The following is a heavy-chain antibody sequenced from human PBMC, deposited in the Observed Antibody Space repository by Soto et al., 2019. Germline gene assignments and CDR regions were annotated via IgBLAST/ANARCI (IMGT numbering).Heavy chain of an antibody. CDR1: GGTFSPYT. V-gene: IGHV1-69*08. CDR2: IIPVHGVT. D-gene: IGHD3-10*01. Sequence: QVQLVQSGAEVKKPGSSVKVSCKASGGTFSPYTINWVRQAPGQGLEWMGRIIPVHGVTNYAQKFQASVTITADKATRTAYIELSGLRFEDTAMYYCTRDWEITVSTWSFGGFWGRGTLVTVAS. J-gene: IGHJ4*02. CDR3: TRDWEITVSTWSFGGF.